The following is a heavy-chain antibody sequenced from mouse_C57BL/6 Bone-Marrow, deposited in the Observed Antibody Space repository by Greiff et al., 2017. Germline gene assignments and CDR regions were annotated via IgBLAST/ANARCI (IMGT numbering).Heavy chain of an antibody. CDR3: ARSPYYYGSCYYAMDY. J-gene: IGHJ4*01. CDR1: GYTFTSYW. Sequence: QVQLQQPGAELVMPGASVKLSCKASGYTFTSYWMHWVKQRPGQGLEWIGEIYPSDSYTNYNQKFKGKSTLTADKSSSTAYMQLSSLTSEDSEVSYCARSPYYYGSCYYAMDYWGQGTSVTVSS. CDR2: IYPSDSYT. V-gene: IGHV1-69*01. D-gene: IGHD1-1*01.